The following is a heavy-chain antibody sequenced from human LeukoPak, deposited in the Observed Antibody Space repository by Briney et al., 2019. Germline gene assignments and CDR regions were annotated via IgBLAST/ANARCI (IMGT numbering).Heavy chain of an antibody. CDR2: INHSGST. J-gene: IGHJ5*02. CDR3: ARGSVATARDWFDP. D-gene: IGHD5-12*01. V-gene: IGHV4-34*01. Sequence: PSETLSLTCAVYGGSFSTYYWSWIRQPPGKGLEWIGEINHSGSTNYSPSLKSRVTISADTSKNQFSLKLRSATAADTAVYYCARGSVATARDWFDPWGQGTLVTVSS. CDR1: GGSFSTYY.